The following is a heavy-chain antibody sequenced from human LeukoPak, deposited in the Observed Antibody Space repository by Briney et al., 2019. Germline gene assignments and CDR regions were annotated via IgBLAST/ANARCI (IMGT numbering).Heavy chain of an antibody. J-gene: IGHJ4*02. Sequence: GGSLRLSCAASGFTFSNYPMHWVRQAPGKGLEYVSAISSNGYAYYGSSVKGRFTISRDNSKNTLYLQMGSLRVEDMAVYYCAGESGWYDYWGQGTLVTVSS. CDR2: ISSNGYA. CDR1: GFTFSNYP. V-gene: IGHV3-64*01. D-gene: IGHD6-19*01. CDR3: AGESGWYDY.